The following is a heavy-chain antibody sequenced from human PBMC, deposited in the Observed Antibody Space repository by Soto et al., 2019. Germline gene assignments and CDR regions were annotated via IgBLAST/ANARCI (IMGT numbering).Heavy chain of an antibody. CDR3: ARDSSIRRRHLDY. Sequence: GGSLRLSCAASGFTFRDYYMSWIRQAPGKGLEWVSYISSTGSYAKYADSVKGRFTISRDNAKNSLYLQMNSLRAEDTAVYYCARDSSIRRRHLDYWGQGTTVTVYS. CDR1: GFTFRDYY. J-gene: IGHJ4*02. V-gene: IGHV3-11*06. CDR2: ISSTGSYA. D-gene: IGHD6-6*01.